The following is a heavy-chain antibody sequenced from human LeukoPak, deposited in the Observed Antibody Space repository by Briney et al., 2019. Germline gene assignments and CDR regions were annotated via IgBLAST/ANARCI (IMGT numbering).Heavy chain of an antibody. CDR3: AKDSFSSQQLAPGYFDY. V-gene: IGHV3-23*01. CDR2: ISGSGGST. Sequence: PGGSLRLSCAASGFTFSSYAMSWVGQAPGKGLEWVSAISGSGGSTYYADSVKGRFTISRDNSKNTLYLQMNSLRAEDTAVYYCAKDSFSSQQLAPGYFDYWGQGTLVTVSS. J-gene: IGHJ4*02. CDR1: GFTFSSYA. D-gene: IGHD6-13*01.